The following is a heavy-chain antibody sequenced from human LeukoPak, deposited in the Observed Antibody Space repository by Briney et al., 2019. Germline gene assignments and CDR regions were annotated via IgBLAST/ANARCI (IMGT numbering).Heavy chain of an antibody. D-gene: IGHD4-17*01. Sequence: ASVKVSCKASGYTFTGYYMHWVRQAPGQGLEWMGWINPNSGGTNYAQKFQGRVTMTRDTSISTAYMELSRLRSDDTAVYYCATTTVTTRLNYYYYMDAWGKGTTVTVSS. CDR2: INPNSGGT. V-gene: IGHV1-2*02. CDR1: GYTFTGYY. CDR3: ATTTVTTRLNYYYYMDA. J-gene: IGHJ6*03.